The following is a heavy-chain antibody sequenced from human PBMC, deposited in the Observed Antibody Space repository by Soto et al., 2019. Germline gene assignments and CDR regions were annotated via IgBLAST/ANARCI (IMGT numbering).Heavy chain of an antibody. D-gene: IGHD3-16*01. Sequence: EVQLVESGGGLVQPGGSLRLSCAASGFTFRSYEMIWVRQAPGKGLEWVSYISGSGNTIYQADSVKGRFTISRDNAKNSLYLQMNYLRAEDTAVYYCATYTWGSSIDYWGQGTLVTVSS. CDR3: ATYTWGSSIDY. CDR1: GFTFRSYE. J-gene: IGHJ4*02. V-gene: IGHV3-48*03. CDR2: ISGSGNTI.